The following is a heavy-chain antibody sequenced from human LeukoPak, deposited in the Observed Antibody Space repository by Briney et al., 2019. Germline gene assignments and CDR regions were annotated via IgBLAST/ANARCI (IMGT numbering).Heavy chain of an antibody. J-gene: IGHJ3*02. CDR1: GFTFSSYS. D-gene: IGHD3-22*01. CDR3: AGYYDSSGYHEGGAFDI. Sequence: QPGGSLRLSCAASGFTFSSYSMSWVRQVPGKGLEWVSYVSSSSNTIYYADSVKGRFTISRDNAKNSLYLQMNSLRAEDMALYYCAGYYDSSGYHEGGAFDIWGQGTMVTVSS. V-gene: IGHV3-48*01. CDR2: VSSSSNTI.